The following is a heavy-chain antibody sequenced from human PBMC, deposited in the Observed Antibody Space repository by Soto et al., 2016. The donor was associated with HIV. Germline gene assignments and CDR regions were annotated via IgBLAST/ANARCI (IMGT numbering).Heavy chain of an antibody. Sequence: QVQLQESGPGLVKPSQTLSLTCNVSGGSISSGGYSWSWIRQHPGKGLEWIGYIYNSGSTYYNPSLKSRLTISEDPTKNQFSLKLTSVTAADTAVYYCARAMVRGLTKPPYYFDSWGQGTLVHRLL. CDR2: IYNSGST. D-gene: IGHD3-10*01. CDR3: ARAMVRGLTKPPYYFDS. CDR1: GGSISSGGYS. V-gene: IGHV4-31*03. J-gene: IGHJ4*02.